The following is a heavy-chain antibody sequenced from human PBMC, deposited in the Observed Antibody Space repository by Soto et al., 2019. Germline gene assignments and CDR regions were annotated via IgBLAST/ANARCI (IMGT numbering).Heavy chain of an antibody. D-gene: IGHD2-21*02. CDR3: ARDLWGYCGTDCYPLDV. CDR1: GGSISGYY. Sequence: QVQLQESGPGLVKPSETLSLTCTVSGGSISGYYWSWIRQPPGKGLGWIGYMYNTGSTVYNPSFKSRVTKSVDTSKNQFSLKLNSVTAADTAVYYCARDLWGYCGTDCYPLDVWGQGTTVTVSS. V-gene: IGHV4-59*01. J-gene: IGHJ6*02. CDR2: MYNTGST.